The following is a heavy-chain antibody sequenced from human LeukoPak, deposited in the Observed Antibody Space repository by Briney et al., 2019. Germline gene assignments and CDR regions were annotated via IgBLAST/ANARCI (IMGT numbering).Heavy chain of an antibody. J-gene: IGHJ4*02. V-gene: IGHV4-4*07. Sequence: PSETLSLTCTVSGGSISSYYWSWIRQPAGKGLEWIGRIYTSGSTNYNPSLKSRVTISVDTSKNQFSLKLSSVTAADAAVYYCARERQLGTPDCWGQGTLVTVSS. CDR2: IYTSGST. CDR3: ARERQLGTPDC. D-gene: IGHD6-6*01. CDR1: GGSISSYY.